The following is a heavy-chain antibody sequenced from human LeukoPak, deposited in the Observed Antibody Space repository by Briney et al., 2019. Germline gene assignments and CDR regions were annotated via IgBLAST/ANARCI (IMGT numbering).Heavy chain of an antibody. J-gene: IGHJ4*02. V-gene: IGHV3-48*01. CDR1: GFTFSTYS. CDR3: ARGGLAAAGIDY. CDR2: ISSGSSTI. D-gene: IGHD6-13*01. Sequence: GGSLRLSCAASGFTFSTYSMNWFRQAPGRGLEWISYISSGSSTIFYADSVKGRFTISRDNVMNTLYLQMNSLRVEDTALYYCARGGLAAAGIDYWGQGTLVSVSS.